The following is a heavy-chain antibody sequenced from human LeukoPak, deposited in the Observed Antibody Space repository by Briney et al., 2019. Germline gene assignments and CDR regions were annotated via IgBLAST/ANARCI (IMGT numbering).Heavy chain of an antibody. Sequence: SETLSLTCTVSGGSISSYYWSWIRQPPGKGLEWIGYIYYSGSTNYNPSLKSRVPISVDTSKNQFSLKLSSVTAADTAVYYCARVDYGDYYYYGMDVWGKGTTVTVSS. CDR2: IYYSGST. D-gene: IGHD4-17*01. CDR3: ARVDYGDYYYYGMDV. J-gene: IGHJ6*04. CDR1: GGSISSYY. V-gene: IGHV4-59*01.